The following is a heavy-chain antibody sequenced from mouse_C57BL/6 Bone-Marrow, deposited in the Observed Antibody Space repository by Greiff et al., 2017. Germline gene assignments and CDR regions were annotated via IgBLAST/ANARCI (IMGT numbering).Heavy chain of an antibody. D-gene: IGHD4-1*01. J-gene: IGHJ1*03. CDR3: TTWDCYGYFDV. CDR1: GFNIKDDY. V-gene: IGHV14-4*01. Sequence: VQLQQSGAELVRPGASVKLSCTASGFNIKDDYMHWVKQRPEQGLEWIGWIDPENGDTEYASKFKGKATIPADKTSNTAYLQLSSLTSEDTAVYYRTTWDCYGYFDVWGTGTTVTVSS. CDR2: IDPENGDT.